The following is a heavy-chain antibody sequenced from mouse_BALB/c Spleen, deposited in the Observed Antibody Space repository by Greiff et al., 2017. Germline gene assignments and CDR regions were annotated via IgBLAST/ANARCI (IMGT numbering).Heavy chain of an antibody. Sequence: DVKLVESGGGLVKPGGSLKLSCAASGFTFSSYAMSWVRQTPEKRLEWVASISSGGSSYYPDSGRGRFSISRDNDRNILYLQLSSRRSEDKAMYYCERGGIYGYVTPYRYFAVWGAGTTVTVS. V-gene: IGHV5-6-5*01. CDR3: ERGGIYGYVTPYRYFAV. D-gene: IGHD2-14*01. CDR2: ISSGGSS. CDR1: GFTFSSYA. J-gene: IGHJ1*01.